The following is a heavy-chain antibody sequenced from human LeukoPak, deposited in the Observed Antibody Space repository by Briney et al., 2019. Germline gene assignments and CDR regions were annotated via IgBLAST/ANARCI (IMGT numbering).Heavy chain of an antibody. Sequence: ASVKVSCKASGYTFTGYYMHWVRQAPGQGLEWMGWINPNSGGTNYAQKFQGRVTMTRDTSISTAYMELSRLRSDDTAVYYCARDRTRYSSGWYRPWGQGILVTVSS. CDR3: ARDRTRYSSGWYRP. J-gene: IGHJ5*02. CDR1: GYTFTGYY. CDR2: INPNSGGT. V-gene: IGHV1-2*02. D-gene: IGHD6-19*01.